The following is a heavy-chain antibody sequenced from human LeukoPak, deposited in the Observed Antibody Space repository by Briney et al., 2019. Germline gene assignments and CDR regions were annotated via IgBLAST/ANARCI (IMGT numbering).Heavy chain of an antibody. J-gene: IGHJ2*01. CDR3: AKDRNPYSSGWYGWYFDL. CDR1: GFTFGDYA. D-gene: IGHD6-19*01. CDR2: ISSTGTYI. Sequence: GRSLRLSCTASGFTFGDYAMTWVRQTPGKGLEWVSSISSTGTYIYYADSVKGRFTISRDNAKNSLYLQMNSLRAEDTAVYYCAKDRNPYSSGWYGWYFDLWGRGTLVTVSS. V-gene: IGHV3-21*01.